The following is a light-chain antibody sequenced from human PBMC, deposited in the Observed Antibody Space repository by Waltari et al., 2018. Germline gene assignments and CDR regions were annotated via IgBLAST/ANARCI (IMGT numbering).Light chain of an antibody. CDR2: ANK. Sequence: QSVLTQPPSVSGAPGQSITISCTGSSSNFGAGYFVRWYQQLPGTAPKLLIYANKNRPSGVPDRFSGSKSGTSASLAITGLQAEDEADYYCQSFDRSLSASVFGGGTKLTVL. V-gene: IGLV1-40*01. CDR3: QSFDRSLSASV. CDR1: SSNFGAGYF. J-gene: IGLJ3*02.